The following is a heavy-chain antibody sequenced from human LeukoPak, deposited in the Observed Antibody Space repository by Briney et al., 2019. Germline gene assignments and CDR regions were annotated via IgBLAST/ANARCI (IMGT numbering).Heavy chain of an antibody. CDR2: IYTSGST. V-gene: IGHV4-61*02. D-gene: IGHD1-26*01. Sequence: SETLSLTCTVSGGSISSGSYYWSWIRQPAGKGLEWIGRIYTSGSTDYNPSLKSRVTMSVDTSKNQFSLKLSSVTAADTAVYYCARDVGSGTYSPFDYWGQGTLVTVSS. CDR1: GGSISSGSYY. J-gene: IGHJ4*02. CDR3: ARDVGSGTYSPFDY.